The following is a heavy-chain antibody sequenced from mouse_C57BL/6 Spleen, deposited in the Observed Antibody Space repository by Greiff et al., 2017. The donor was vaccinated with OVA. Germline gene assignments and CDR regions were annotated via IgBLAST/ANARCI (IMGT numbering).Heavy chain of an antibody. D-gene: IGHD3-2*02. CDR3: ARHQDSSGYYAMDY. J-gene: IGHJ4*01. V-gene: IGHV5-12*01. Sequence: EVKLVESGGGLVQPGGSLKLSCAASGFTFSDYYMYWVRQTPEKRLEWVAYISNGGGSTYYPDTVKGRFTISRDNAKNTLYLQMSRLKSEDTAMYYCARHQDSSGYYAMDYWGQGTSVTVSS. CDR1: GFTFSDYY. CDR2: ISNGGGST.